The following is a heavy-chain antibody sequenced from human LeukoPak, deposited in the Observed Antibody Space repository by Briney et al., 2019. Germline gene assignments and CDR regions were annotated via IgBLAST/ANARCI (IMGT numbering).Heavy chain of an antibody. Sequence: ASVKVSCKASGYTFTGYYMRWVRQAPGQGLEWMGWINPNSGGTNYAQKFQGRVTMTRDTSISTAYMELSRLRSDDTAVYYCASTRDSSSWYWEFGYWGQGTLVTVSS. CDR3: ASTRDSSSWYWEFGY. J-gene: IGHJ4*02. D-gene: IGHD6-13*01. V-gene: IGHV1-2*02. CDR2: INPNSGGT. CDR1: GYTFTGYY.